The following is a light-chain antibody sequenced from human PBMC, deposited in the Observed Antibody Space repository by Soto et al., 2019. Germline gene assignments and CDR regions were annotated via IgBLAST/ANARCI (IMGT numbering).Light chain of an antibody. CDR1: QSVRSN. J-gene: IGKJ4*01. V-gene: IGKV3-15*01. Sequence: EIVMTQSPATLSVSPGERATLSCRASQSVRSNLAWYQQKPGQAPRLLIYGASTRATGIPARFSGSGSGTEFTLTINRLEPEDFAVYYCEQYDKSITFGGGTKVDIK. CDR3: EQYDKSIT. CDR2: GAS.